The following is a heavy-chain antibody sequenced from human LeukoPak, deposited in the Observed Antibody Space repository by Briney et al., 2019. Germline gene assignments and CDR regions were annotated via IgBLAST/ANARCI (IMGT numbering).Heavy chain of an antibody. CDR3: ARDSSRYYYGSGSYYIDY. Sequence: PSETLSLTCAVTGYSLISGYYWAWIRQPPGKGLEWIGSIYHSGSTYYIPSLKRRVNISVDTSKNQFSLKLSSVAAADTAVYYCARDSSRYYYGSGSYYIDYWGQGTLVTVSS. J-gene: IGHJ4*02. D-gene: IGHD3-10*01. V-gene: IGHV4-38-2*02. CDR2: IYHSGST. CDR1: GYSLISGYY.